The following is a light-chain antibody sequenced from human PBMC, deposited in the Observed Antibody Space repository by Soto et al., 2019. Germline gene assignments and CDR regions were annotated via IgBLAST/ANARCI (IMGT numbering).Light chain of an antibody. CDR1: QTVNTY. J-gene: IGKJ1*01. CDR3: QQGYSNPWT. CDR2: AAS. Sequence: DIQMTQSPSSLSASIGDRVTITCRASQTVNTYLHWYQQKPGKAPKLRIYAASNLQSVVPSRFSRSGSGTNFTLSLNSLQPEDFATYYCQQGYSNPWTFGQGTKVQIK. V-gene: IGKV1-39*01.